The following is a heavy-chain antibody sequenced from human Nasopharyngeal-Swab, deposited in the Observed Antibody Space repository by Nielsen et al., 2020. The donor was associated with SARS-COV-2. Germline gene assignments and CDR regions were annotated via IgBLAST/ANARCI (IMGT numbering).Heavy chain of an antibody. CDR1: GGSISSGGYY. Sequence: SETLSLTCTVSGGSISSGGYYWSWIRQPPGKGLEWIGYIYYSGSTYYNPSLKSRVTISVDTSKNQFSLKLSSVTAADTAVYYCARGGAGYYYYMDVWGKGTTVTVSS. CDR2: IYYSGST. D-gene: IGHD3-16*01. V-gene: IGHV4-30-4*01. J-gene: IGHJ6*03. CDR3: ARGGAGYYYYMDV.